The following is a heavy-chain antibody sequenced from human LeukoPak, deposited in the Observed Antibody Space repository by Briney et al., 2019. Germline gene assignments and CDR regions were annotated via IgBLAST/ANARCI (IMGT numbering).Heavy chain of an antibody. D-gene: IGHD2-2*02. J-gene: IGHJ5*02. CDR2: IYYSGST. CDR3: ARVGCTNTSCYKGGFDP. CDR1: GGSISGYY. V-gene: IGHV4-59*01. Sequence: SETLSLTCTVSGGSISGYYWSWIRQPPGKGLEWIGYIYYSGSTNYSPSLKSRVTISVDTSKNQFSLKLNSVTAADTAVYYCARVGCTNTSCYKGGFDPWGQGTLVTVSS.